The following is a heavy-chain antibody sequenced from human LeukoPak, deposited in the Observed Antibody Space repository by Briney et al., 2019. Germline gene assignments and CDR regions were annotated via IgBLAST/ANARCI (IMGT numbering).Heavy chain of an antibody. CDR1: GGTFSSYS. CDR3: ARVKTMWGSNDAFDI. CDR2: ISSSSSYI. Sequence: GGSLRLSCAASGGTFSSYSRNWVRQPPGKGLEWISSISSSSSYIYYADSVKGRFTISRDNAKNSLYLQMNSLRAEDTAVYYCARVKTMWGSNDAFDIWGQGTMVTVSS. J-gene: IGHJ3*02. D-gene: IGHD7-27*01. V-gene: IGHV3-21*01.